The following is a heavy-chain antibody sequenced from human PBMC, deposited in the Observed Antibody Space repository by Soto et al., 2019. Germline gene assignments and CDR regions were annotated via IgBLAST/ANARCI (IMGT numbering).Heavy chain of an antibody. J-gene: IGHJ4*02. CDR3: AKDIRPAYGSGSYYNSPWFDY. Sequence: FLRLSCAAAGLTFDDYAMDWVRQAPGKGLEWVSGISWNSGSIGYADSVKGRFTISRDNAKNSLYLQMKSLSAEDKALYYCAKDIRPAYGSGSYYNSPWFDYWGQGTLVTVSS. CDR2: ISWNSGSI. CDR1: GLTFDDYA. V-gene: IGHV3-9*01. D-gene: IGHD3-10*01.